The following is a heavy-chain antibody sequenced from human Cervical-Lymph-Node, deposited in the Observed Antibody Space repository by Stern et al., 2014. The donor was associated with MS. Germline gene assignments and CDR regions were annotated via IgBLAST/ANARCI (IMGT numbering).Heavy chain of an antibody. CDR2: VYYSGIT. Sequence: QLQLQESGPGLVKPSETLSLTCTVSGGSITNRDYWGWIRQSPGKGLERIGSVYYSGITYYRPSLKSRATISINTSRNPFFLQLNSVTATDTAVYFCARGVTAVTNYVPNWCFDLWGRGTLVTVSS. V-gene: IGHV4-39*01. J-gene: IGHJ2*01. CDR3: ARGVTAVTNYVPNWCFDL. D-gene: IGHD4-11*01. CDR1: GGSITNRDY.